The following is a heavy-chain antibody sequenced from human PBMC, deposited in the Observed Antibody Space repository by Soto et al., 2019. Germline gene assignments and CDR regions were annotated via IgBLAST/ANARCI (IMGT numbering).Heavy chain of an antibody. Sequence: QVQLVQSGAEVKKPGASVKISCKASGYNFNDYYIHWVRQAPGQGLEWMGWVTPSTGGTNYAPKFQGRVTLTRDTSISTAYMELSSLTSDDTAVYYCARPPGYISDWYYFDLWGQGTRVTVSS. CDR3: ARPPGYISDWYYFDL. J-gene: IGHJ4*02. D-gene: IGHD3-9*01. CDR1: GYNFNDYY. V-gene: IGHV1-2*02. CDR2: VTPSTGGT.